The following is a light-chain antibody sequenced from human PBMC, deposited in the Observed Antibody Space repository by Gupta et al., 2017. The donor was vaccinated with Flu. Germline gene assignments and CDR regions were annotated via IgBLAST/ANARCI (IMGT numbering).Light chain of an antibody. CDR1: QSVSSSY. J-gene: IGKJ1*01. CDR3: QQDGSSPQT. CDR2: GAS. Sequence: IVLTQSPGTLSLSSGDRATLSCRASQSVSSSYLAWYQQKPGQAPRLLIYGASSRATGIPDRFSGSGSGTDFTLTISRLEPEDFAVYYCQQDGSSPQTFGQGTKVEIK. V-gene: IGKV3-20*01.